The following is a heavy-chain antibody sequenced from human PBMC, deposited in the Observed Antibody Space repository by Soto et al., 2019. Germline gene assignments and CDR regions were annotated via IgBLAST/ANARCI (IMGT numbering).Heavy chain of an antibody. CDR3: ARTYYDILTGYLFLDY. CDR1: GGSFSGYY. CDR2: INHSGST. J-gene: IGHJ4*02. D-gene: IGHD3-9*01. V-gene: IGHV4-34*01. Sequence: PSETLSLTCAVYGGSFSGYYWSWIRQPPGKGLEWIGEINHSGSTNYNPSLKSRVTISVDTSKNQLSLKLSSVTAADTAVYYCARTYYDILTGYLFLDYWGQGTLVTVSS.